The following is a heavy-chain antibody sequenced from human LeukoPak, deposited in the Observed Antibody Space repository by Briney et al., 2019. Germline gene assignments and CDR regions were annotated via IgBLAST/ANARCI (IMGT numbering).Heavy chain of an antibody. CDR1: GFTSTNYA. Sequence: GGSLRLSCAPCGFTSTNYAMNGLREARGGGREGVSVLIGSSGSTDYADSVKGRFTMSRDNSKNTVFLHMNSLRAEDTAIYYCAKGAYDYIEIAYFDSWGQGTLVTVSS. J-gene: IGHJ4*02. V-gene: IGHV3-23*01. CDR3: AKGAYDYIEIAYFDS. D-gene: IGHD5-12*01. CDR2: LIGSSGST.